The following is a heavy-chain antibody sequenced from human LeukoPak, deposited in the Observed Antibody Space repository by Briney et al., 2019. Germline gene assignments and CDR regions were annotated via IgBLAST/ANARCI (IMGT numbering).Heavy chain of an antibody. J-gene: IGHJ4*02. V-gene: IGHV1-2*02. CDR2: INPNSGGT. Sequence: GASVKVSCKASGYTFTGYYMHWVRQAPGQGLEWMGWINPNSGGTNYAQKFQGRVTMTRDTSISTAYMELSRLRSDDTAVYYCARDGGGATFLLPPFDYWGQGTLVTVSS. D-gene: IGHD1-26*01. CDR3: ARDGGGATFLLPPFDY. CDR1: GYTFTGYY.